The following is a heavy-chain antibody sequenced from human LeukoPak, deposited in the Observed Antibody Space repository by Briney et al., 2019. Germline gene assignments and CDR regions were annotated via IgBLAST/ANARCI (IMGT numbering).Heavy chain of an antibody. D-gene: IGHD3-22*01. CDR1: GFTVSSNY. V-gene: IGHV3-53*01. J-gene: IGHJ1*01. CDR3: ARDLGYYDSSGYYYSYFQH. Sequence: PGGSLRLSCAASGFTVSSNYMSWVRQAPGKGLEGVSVIYSGGSTYYADSVKGRFTISRDNSKNTLYLQMNSLRAEDTAVYYCARDLGYYDSSGYYYSYFQHWGQGTLVTVSS. CDR2: IYSGGST.